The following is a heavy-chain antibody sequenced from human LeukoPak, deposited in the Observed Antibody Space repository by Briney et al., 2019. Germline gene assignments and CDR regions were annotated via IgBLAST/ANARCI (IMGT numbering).Heavy chain of an antibody. CDR1: GGTFSSYA. Sequence: SVKVSCKASGGTFSSYAISWVRQAPGQGLEWMGGIIPIFGTASYAQKFQGRVTITTDESTSTAYMELSSLRSGDTAVYYCASPRVYYDSSGYYYVPFDYWGQGTLVTVSS. CDR3: ASPRVYYDSSGYYYVPFDY. V-gene: IGHV1-69*05. CDR2: IIPIFGTA. J-gene: IGHJ4*02. D-gene: IGHD3-22*01.